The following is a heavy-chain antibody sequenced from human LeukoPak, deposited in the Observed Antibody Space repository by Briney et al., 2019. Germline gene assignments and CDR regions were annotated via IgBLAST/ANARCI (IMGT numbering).Heavy chain of an antibody. CDR2: IKEDGSEK. CDR1: GFTFSNYW. V-gene: IGHV3-7*01. J-gene: IGHJ3*02. Sequence: GGSLRLSCAASGFTFSNYWMSWVRQAPGKGLEWVANIKEDGSEKYYADSVKGRFTISRDNAKNSLYLQMNSLRAEDTAVYFCARDRYCSIWGQGTMVTASS. CDR3: ARDRYCSI. D-gene: IGHD5-18*01.